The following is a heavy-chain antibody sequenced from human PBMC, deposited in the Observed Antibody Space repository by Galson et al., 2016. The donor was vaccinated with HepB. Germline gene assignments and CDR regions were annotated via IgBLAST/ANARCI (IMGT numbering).Heavy chain of an antibody. D-gene: IGHD2-21*02. Sequence: SLRLSCAASLFSFSTYTINWLRQAPGKGLEWVSSISGTSTYIYYSDSVRGRFTISRDNAKSSLYLHMSSLRAEDTAVYYCATSGGGYHFYYDYWGQGTQVTVSS. CDR2: ISGTSTYI. CDR3: ATSGGGYHFYYDY. J-gene: IGHJ4*02. CDR1: LFSFSTYT. V-gene: IGHV3-21*01.